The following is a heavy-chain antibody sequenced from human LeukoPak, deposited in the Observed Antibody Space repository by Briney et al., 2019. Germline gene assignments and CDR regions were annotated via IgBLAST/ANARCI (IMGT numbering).Heavy chain of an antibody. D-gene: IGHD4-11*01. CDR3: ARGSGGMTTAEN. V-gene: IGHV4-31*03. CDR2: IYYSGST. CDR1: GGSISSGGYY. J-gene: IGHJ4*02. Sequence: SETLSLTCTVSGGSISSGGYYWSWIRQHPGKGLEWIGYIYYSGSTYYNPSLKSRVTISVDTSKNQFSLKLSSVTAADTAVYYCARGSGGMTTAENWGQGTLVTVSS.